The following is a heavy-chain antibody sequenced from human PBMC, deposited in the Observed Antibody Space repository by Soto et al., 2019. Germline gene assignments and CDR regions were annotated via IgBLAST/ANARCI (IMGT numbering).Heavy chain of an antibody. V-gene: IGHV1-2*02. Sequence: ASVKVSCKASEYTLTGHYMHWMRQAPGQGLEWMGWINPNSGGTNYAPLFQGRVTMTRDTSINTAYKELTSLTSDDTAVDDCASVRQNMGRGVFIGCAFDIWGQGTVVTVSS. J-gene: IGHJ3*02. CDR2: INPNSGGT. CDR1: EYTLTGHY. D-gene: IGHD3-10*01. CDR3: ASVRQNMGRGVFIGCAFDI.